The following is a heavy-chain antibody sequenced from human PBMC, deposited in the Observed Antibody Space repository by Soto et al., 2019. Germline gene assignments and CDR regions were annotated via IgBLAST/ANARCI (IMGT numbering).Heavy chain of an antibody. CDR1: GFTFSSYG. CDR2: ISYDGSNK. V-gene: IGHV3-30*18. CDR3: AKDMGGPYCSGGSCYSDDYYGMDV. D-gene: IGHD2-15*01. J-gene: IGHJ6*02. Sequence: LRLSCAASGFTFSSYGMHWVRQAPGKGLEWVAVISYDGSNKYYADSVKGRFTISRDNSKNTLYLQMNSLRAEDTAVYYCAKDMGGPYCSGGSCYSDDYYGMDVWGQGTTVTVSS.